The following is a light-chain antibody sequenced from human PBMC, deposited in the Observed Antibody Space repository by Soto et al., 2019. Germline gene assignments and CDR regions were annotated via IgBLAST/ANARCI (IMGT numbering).Light chain of an antibody. Sequence: DIQMTQSPSTLSASVGDRVTITCRASESISPWLAWYQQKPGKAPKLLIYKASSFEGGVPSRFSGSESGTEFTLTISILQPDDFATYYCQQYKTYSRTFGQGTKLEIK. CDR2: KAS. CDR3: QQYKTYSRT. V-gene: IGKV1-5*03. J-gene: IGKJ2*01. CDR1: ESISPW.